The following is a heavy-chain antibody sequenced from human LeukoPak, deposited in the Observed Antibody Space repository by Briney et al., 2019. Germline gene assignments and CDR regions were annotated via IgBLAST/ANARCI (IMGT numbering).Heavy chain of an antibody. D-gene: IGHD7-27*01. CDR3: ARGSNWGDY. J-gene: IGHJ4*02. CDR1: GVSISSSEW. CDR2: FSNSGTT. V-gene: IGHV4-4*02. Sequence: PSGTLSLTCAVSGVSISSSEWWIWVRQPPGKGLEWIGFFSNSGTTNYNPSLKSRVTMSVDTSKNQFSLKLSSVTAADTAVYYCARGSNWGDYWGQGTLVTVSS.